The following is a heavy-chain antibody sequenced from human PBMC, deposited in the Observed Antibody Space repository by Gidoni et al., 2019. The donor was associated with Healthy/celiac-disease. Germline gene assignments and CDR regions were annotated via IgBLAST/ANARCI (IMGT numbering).Heavy chain of an antibody. Sequence: QVQLVQSGAEVKKPGSSVKVSCNASGGTFSSYSTICVRQAPGQGLEWMGGIIPIFGTANYAQKFQGRVTITADESTSTAYMVLSSLRSEDTAVYYGASGGDSSSWYAKAYYYYYMDVWGKGTTVTVSS. CDR3: ASGGDSSSWYAKAYYYYYMDV. D-gene: IGHD6-13*01. V-gene: IGHV1-69*01. J-gene: IGHJ6*03. CDR1: GGTFSSYS. CDR2: IIPIFGTA.